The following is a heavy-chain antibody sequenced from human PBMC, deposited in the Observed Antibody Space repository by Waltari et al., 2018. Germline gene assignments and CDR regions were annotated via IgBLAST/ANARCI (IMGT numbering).Heavy chain of an antibody. J-gene: IGHJ6*02. CDR1: GGSISSSNW. CDR3: AREAGTTTFSSDHYYYYGMDV. Sequence: QVQLQESGPGLVKPSGTLSLTCAVSGGSISSSNWWSWVRPPPAKGLEWIGEIYHSGSTNYNPSLKSRVTISVDKSKNQFSLKLSSVTAADTAVYYCAREAGTTTFSSDHYYYYGMDVWGQGTTVTVSS. V-gene: IGHV4-4*02. D-gene: IGHD1-1*01. CDR2: IYHSGST.